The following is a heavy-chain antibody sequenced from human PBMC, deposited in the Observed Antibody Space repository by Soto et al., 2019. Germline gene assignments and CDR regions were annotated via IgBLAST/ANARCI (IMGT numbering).Heavy chain of an antibody. CDR1: GFTFGDYA. J-gene: IGHJ6*02. D-gene: IGHD6-6*01. Sequence: PGGSLRLSCTASGFTFGDYAMSWFRQAPGKGLEWVGFIRSKAYGGTTEYAASVKGRFTISRDDSKSIAYLQMNSLKTEDTAVYYCTRDDQYSTTVEGVCYYYGMDVWGQGTTVTVSS. CDR2: IRSKAYGGTT. CDR3: TRDDQYSTTVEGVCYYYGMDV. V-gene: IGHV3-49*03.